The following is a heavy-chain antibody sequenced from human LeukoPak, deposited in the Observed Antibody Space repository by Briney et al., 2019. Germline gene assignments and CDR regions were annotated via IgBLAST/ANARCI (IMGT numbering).Heavy chain of an antibody. CDR2: IYYSGST. J-gene: IGHJ4*02. V-gene: IGHV4-31*03. Sequence: SETLSLTCTVSGGSISSGGYYWSWIRQHPGKGLEWIGYIYYSGSTYYNPSLKSRVTISVDTFKNQFSLKLSSVTAADTAVYYCARSVGFGIFGVVNFDYWGQGTLVTVSS. CDR1: GGSISSGGYY. CDR3: ARSVGFGIFGVVNFDY. D-gene: IGHD3-3*01.